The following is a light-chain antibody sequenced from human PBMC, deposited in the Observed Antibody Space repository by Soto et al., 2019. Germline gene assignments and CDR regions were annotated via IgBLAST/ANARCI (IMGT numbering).Light chain of an antibody. J-gene: IGKJ1*01. CDR3: QQYNNWPRT. CDR2: GAS. Sequence: EIVMTQSPATVSVSPGDRVTLSCRASRTVHSNVAWYQHKPGQAPRLLIYGASFRATGMPARFSGSGFGTEFTLTISSLQSEDFAVYYWQQYNNWPRTFGQGTKVEV. CDR1: RTVHSN. V-gene: IGKV3-15*01.